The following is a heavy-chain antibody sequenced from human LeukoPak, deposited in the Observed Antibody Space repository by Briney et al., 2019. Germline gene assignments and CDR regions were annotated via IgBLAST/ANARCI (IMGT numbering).Heavy chain of an antibody. CDR3: VRSSSWTGLLDQ. J-gene: IGHJ5*02. D-gene: IGHD3/OR15-3a*01. V-gene: IGHV3-53*01. CDR1: GFTVSSSY. Sequence: GGSLRLSCAASGFTVSSSYMSWVRQAPGKELEWVSIIYSEGNTYHAESVKGRFTISRDSSKNTVYLQMNSLRGEDAAMYYCVRSSSWTGLLDQWGQGTLVTVSS. CDR2: IYSEGNT.